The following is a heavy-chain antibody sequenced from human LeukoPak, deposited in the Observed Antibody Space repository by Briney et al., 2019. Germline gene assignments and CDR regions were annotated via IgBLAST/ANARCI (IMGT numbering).Heavy chain of an antibody. Sequence: SETLSLTCTVSGGSVSSGSYVWSWIRQPAGKGLQWMGRTHTSGSTEYNSSLKSRVTISVDTSKNQLSLKLSSVTAADTAVYYCSRGNNCVDFDYWGQGTLVTVSS. CDR1: GGSVSSGSYV. D-gene: IGHD1-20*01. J-gene: IGHJ4*02. CDR2: THTSGST. CDR3: SRGNNCVDFDY. V-gene: IGHV4-61*02.